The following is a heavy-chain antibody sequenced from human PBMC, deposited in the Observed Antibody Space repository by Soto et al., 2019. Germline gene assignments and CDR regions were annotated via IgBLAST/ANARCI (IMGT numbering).Heavy chain of an antibody. V-gene: IGHV3-7*01. CDR3: AKEDFYRFDY. Sequence: EVQLVESGGGLVQPGGSLRVSCAASGFTFTSYWMSWVRQTPGKGLEWVANIKEDGSAKYYLDSVKGRFTISRDNAKNSLYLQMNSLRADDTTVYYFAKEDFYRFDYWGQGNLVTVSS. CDR1: GFTFTSYW. CDR2: IKEDGSAK. J-gene: IGHJ4*02.